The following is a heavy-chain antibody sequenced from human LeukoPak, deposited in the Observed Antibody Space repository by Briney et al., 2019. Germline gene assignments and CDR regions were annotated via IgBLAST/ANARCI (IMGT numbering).Heavy chain of an antibody. V-gene: IGHV4-59*01. CDR3: ARVYYDSNDVDWFDP. Sequence: SETLSLTCTVSGGSISSYYWSWIRQPPGKGLEWIGYIYYSGSTNYNPSLKSRVTISVDTSKNQFPLKLSSVTAADTAVYYCARVYYDSNDVDWFDPWGQGTLVTVSS. CDR1: GGSISSYY. J-gene: IGHJ5*02. D-gene: IGHD3-22*01. CDR2: IYYSGST.